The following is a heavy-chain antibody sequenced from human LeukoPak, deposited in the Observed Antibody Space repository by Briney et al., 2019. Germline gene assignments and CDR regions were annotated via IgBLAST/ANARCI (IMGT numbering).Heavy chain of an antibody. CDR1: GFTFSSYG. Sequence: PGGSLRLSCAASGFTFSSYGMHWVRQAPGKGLEWVAVIWYDGSNKYYADSVKGRFTISRGNAKNSLYLQMNSLRAEDTAVYYCARVLGPFDYWGQGTLVTVSS. D-gene: IGHD4/OR15-4a*01. V-gene: IGHV3-33*01. CDR3: ARVLGPFDY. CDR2: IWYDGSNK. J-gene: IGHJ4*02.